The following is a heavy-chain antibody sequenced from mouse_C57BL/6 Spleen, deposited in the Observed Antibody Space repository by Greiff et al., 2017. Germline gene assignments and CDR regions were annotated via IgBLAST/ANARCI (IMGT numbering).Heavy chain of an antibody. J-gene: IGHJ4*01. CDR3: ARPPHYYAMDY. Sequence: DVMLVESGGGLVKPGGSLKLSCAASGFTFSDYGMHWVRQAPEKGLEWVAYISSGSSTIYYADTVKGRFTISRDNAKNTLFLQMTSLRSEDTAMYYCARPPHYYAMDYWGQGTSVTVSS. CDR2: ISSGSSTI. CDR1: GFTFSDYG. V-gene: IGHV5-17*01.